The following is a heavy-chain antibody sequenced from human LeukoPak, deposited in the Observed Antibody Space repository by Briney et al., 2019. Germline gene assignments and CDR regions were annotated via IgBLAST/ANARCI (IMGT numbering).Heavy chain of an antibody. CDR3: ARSITIFGVVIARVYFDY. CDR1: GYTFTGYY. V-gene: IGHV1-2*02. J-gene: IGHJ4*02. Sequence: ASVKVSCKASGYTFTGYYMHWVRQAPGQGLEWMGWINPNSGDTNYAQKFQGRVTMTRDTSISTAYMELSRLRSDDTAVYYCARSITIFGVVIARVYFDYWGQGTLVTVSS. CDR2: INPNSGDT. D-gene: IGHD3-3*01.